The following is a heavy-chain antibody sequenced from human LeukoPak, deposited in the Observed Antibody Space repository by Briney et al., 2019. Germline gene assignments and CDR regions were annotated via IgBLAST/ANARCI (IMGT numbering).Heavy chain of an antibody. V-gene: IGHV3-30*03. D-gene: IGHD6-19*01. CDR3: ARGAGTGMYYFDY. Sequence: GGSLRLSCAASGFTFSSYGMHWVRQAPGKGLEWVAVISYDGSNKYYADSVKGRFTISRDNSKNTLYLQMNSLRAEDTAVYYCARGAGTGMYYFDYWGQGTLVTVSS. CDR1: GFTFSSYG. J-gene: IGHJ4*02. CDR2: ISYDGSNK.